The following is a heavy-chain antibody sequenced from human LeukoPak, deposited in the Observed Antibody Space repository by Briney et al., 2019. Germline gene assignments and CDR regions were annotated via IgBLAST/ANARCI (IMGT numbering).Heavy chain of an antibody. Sequence: GGSLRLSCAASGFTFSSYAMHWVRQAPGKGLEWVAVISYDGSNKYYADSVKGRFTISRDNPKNTLYLQMNSLRAEDTAVYYCAKDGHSGYDLTAFDYWGQGTLVTVSS. CDR2: ISYDGSNK. J-gene: IGHJ4*02. V-gene: IGHV3-30-3*01. CDR1: GFTFSSYA. CDR3: AKDGHSGYDLTAFDY. D-gene: IGHD5-12*01.